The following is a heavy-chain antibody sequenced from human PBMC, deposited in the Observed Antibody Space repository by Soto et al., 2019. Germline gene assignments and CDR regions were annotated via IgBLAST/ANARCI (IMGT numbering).Heavy chain of an antibody. CDR2: MSWNSGSI. Sequence: EVQLVESGGGLVQPGRSLRLSCAASGFTFDDYAMHWVRQAPGKGLEWVSGMSWNSGSIGYADSVKGRFTISRDNAKNSLYLQMNSLRAEDTALYYCAKDLARADTAMVTTVAYWGQGTLVTVSS. J-gene: IGHJ4*02. V-gene: IGHV3-9*01. D-gene: IGHD5-18*01. CDR3: AKDLARADTAMVTTVAY. CDR1: GFTFDDYA.